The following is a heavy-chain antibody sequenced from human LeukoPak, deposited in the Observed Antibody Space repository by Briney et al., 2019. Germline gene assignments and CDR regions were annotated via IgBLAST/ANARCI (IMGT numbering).Heavy chain of an antibody. D-gene: IGHD5-12*01. V-gene: IGHV3-23*01. Sequence: GGSLRLSCAASGFTFSSYAMSWVRQAPGKGLEWVSAISGSAGSTYYADSVKGRFTISRGNSKNTLYLQMNSLRAEDTAVYYCAKSGYSGYIYYFDYWGQGTLVTVSS. CDR2: ISGSAGST. CDR3: AKSGYSGYIYYFDY. CDR1: GFTFSSYA. J-gene: IGHJ4*02.